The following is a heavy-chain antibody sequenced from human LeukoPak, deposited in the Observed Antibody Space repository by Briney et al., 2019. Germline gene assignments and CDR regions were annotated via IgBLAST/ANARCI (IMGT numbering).Heavy chain of an antibody. CDR1: GFTCSSYS. CDR2: ISSSSSTI. V-gene: IGHV3-48*01. D-gene: IGHD3-9*01. J-gene: IGHJ3*02. CDR3: ASTLRYFDWGFDAFDI. Sequence: GGSLRLSGAASGFTCSSYSMNWVRQAPGKGLEWVSYISSSSSTIYYADSVKGRFTISRDNAKNSLYLQMNSLRAEDTAVYYCASTLRYFDWGFDAFDIWGQGTMVTVSS.